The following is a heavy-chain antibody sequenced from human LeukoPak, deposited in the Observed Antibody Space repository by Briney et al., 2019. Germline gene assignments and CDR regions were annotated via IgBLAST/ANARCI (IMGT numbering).Heavy chain of an antibody. CDR1: GFTFSSYA. J-gene: IGHJ4*02. CDR3: AKGWFHALYYFDY. CDR2: ISGSGGST. V-gene: IGHV3-23*01. Sequence: GGSLRLSCAASGFTFSSYAMSWVRQAPGEGLEWVSAISGSGGSTYYAASVKGRFTISRDNSKNTLYLQMNSLRAEDTAVYYCAKGWFHALYYFDYWGQGTLVTVSS. D-gene: IGHD2-15*01.